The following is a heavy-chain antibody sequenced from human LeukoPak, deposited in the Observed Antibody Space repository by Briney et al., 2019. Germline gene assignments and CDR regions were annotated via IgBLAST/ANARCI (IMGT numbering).Heavy chain of an antibody. CDR1: GFTFSSYE. CDR3: ARVQSVAAAWLDP. Sequence: GGSLRLSCAASGFTFSSYEMNWVRQAPGKGLEWVSYISSSGSTIYYADSVKGRFTSSRDNAKNLLYLQMNSLRAEDTAVYYCARVQSVAAAWLDPWGQGTLVTVSS. CDR2: ISSSGSTI. J-gene: IGHJ5*02. D-gene: IGHD6-13*01. V-gene: IGHV3-48*03.